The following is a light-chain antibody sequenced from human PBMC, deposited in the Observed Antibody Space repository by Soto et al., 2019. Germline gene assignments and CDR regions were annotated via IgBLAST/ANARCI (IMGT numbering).Light chain of an antibody. CDR2: EVS. J-gene: IGLJ2*01. CDR1: SSDVGGYNY. Sequence: QSALTQPPSASGSPGQSVTISCTGTSSDVGGYNYVSWYQQHPGKAPKLMTYEVSKRPSGVPDRFSGSKSGNTASLTVSGLQAEDEADYYCSSYAGSNSWVFGGGTKVTVL. CDR3: SSYAGSNSWV. V-gene: IGLV2-8*01.